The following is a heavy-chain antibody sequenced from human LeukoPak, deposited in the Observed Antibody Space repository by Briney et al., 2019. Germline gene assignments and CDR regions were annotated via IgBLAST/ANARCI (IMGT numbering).Heavy chain of an antibody. J-gene: IGHJ6*03. CDR2: ISGDGGST. CDR1: GFTFDDYA. V-gene: IGHV3-43*02. CDR3: AAGLGPYMDV. D-gene: IGHD6-19*01. Sequence: GGSLRLSCAASGFTFDDYAGHWVRHAPGKGLEWVSLISGDGGSTYYADSVKGRFTISRDNSKNSLYLQMNSLRTEDTALYYCAAGLGPYMDVWGKGTTVTVSS.